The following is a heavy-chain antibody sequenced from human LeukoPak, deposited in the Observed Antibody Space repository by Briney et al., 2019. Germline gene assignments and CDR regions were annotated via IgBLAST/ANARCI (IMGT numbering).Heavy chain of an antibody. D-gene: IGHD5-24*01. J-gene: IGHJ4*02. CDR3: ARGTVEMATISY. CDR2: ISSSSSYI. V-gene: IGHV3-21*01. CDR1: GFTFSSYS. Sequence: PVESLRLSCAASGFTFSSYSMNWVRQAPGKGLEWVSSISSSSSYIYYADSVKGRFTISRDNAKNSLYLQMNSLRAEDTAVYYCARGTVEMATISYWGQGTLVTVSS.